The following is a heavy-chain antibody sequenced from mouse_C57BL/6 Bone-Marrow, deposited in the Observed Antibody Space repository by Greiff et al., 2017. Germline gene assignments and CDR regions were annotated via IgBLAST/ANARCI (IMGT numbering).Heavy chain of an antibody. CDR1: GFNIKDDY. V-gene: IGHV14-4*01. J-gene: IGHJ3*01. CDR3: TTSANWPWFAY. Sequence: EVQLQQSGAELVRPGASVKLSCTASGFNIKDDYMHWVKQRPEQGLEWIGWIEPENGDTEYASKFQGKATITADTSSNTAYLQLSSLTSEDTAVYYCTTSANWPWFAYWGQGTLVTVSA. D-gene: IGHD4-1*01. CDR2: IEPENGDT.